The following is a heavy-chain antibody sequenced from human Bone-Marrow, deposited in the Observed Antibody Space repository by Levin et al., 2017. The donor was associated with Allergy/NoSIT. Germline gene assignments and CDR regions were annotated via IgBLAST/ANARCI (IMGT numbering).Heavy chain of an antibody. Sequence: AASVKVSCKASGFTFGSAAIHWVRQVPGQRLEWIGWIAFGSGNTRYEQKFQERVTFIRDMSTSTAFMEVSSLTFEDTAVYYCATDRVGGLAPWGQGALVTVSS. CDR3: ATDRVGGLAP. CDR2: IAFGSGNT. CDR1: GFTFGSAA. V-gene: IGHV1-58*02. D-gene: IGHD1-26*01. J-gene: IGHJ5*02.